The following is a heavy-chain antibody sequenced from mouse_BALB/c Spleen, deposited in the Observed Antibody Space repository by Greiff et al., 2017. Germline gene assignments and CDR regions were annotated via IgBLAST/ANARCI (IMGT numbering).Heavy chain of an antibody. D-gene: IGHD2-3*01. V-gene: IGHV1S41*01. CDR3: ARWLLPYCDS. Sequence: DLVKPGASVKLSCKASGYTFTSYWINWIKQRPGQGLEWIGRIAPGSGSTYYNEMFKGKATLTVDTSSSTAYIQLSSLSSEDSAVYFCARWLLPYCDSWGPGTTLTVSS. CDR2: IAPGSGST. J-gene: IGHJ2*01. CDR1: GYTFTSYW.